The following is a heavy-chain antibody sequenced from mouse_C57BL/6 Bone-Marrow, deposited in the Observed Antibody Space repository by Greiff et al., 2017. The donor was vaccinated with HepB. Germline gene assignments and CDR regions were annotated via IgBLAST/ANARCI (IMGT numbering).Heavy chain of an antibody. CDR1: GFTFSDHY. CDR3: ARLPYGFYFDY. CDR2: ISNGGGST. Sequence: EVHLVESGGGLVQPGGSLKLSCAASGFTFSDHYMYWVRQTPEKRLEWVAYISNGGGSTYYPDTVKGRFTISRDNAKNTLYLQMSRLKSEDTAMYYCARLPYGFYFDYWGQGTTLTVSS. J-gene: IGHJ2*01. D-gene: IGHD2-2*01. V-gene: IGHV5-12*01.